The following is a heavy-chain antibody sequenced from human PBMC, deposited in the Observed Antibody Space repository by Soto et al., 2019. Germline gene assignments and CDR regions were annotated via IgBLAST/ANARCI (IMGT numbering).Heavy chain of an antibody. Sequence: QVQLVQSGAEVKKPGSSVRVSCTASGATYSDYAFAWVRQAPGQGLEWMGGIIPKFGASKYAQKFHGRVTITADESTSTAYLELSSLRYEDTAVYYCARSMTTFLDFWGQGTLVTVSS. CDR2: IIPKFGAS. V-gene: IGHV1-69*01. CDR1: GATYSDYA. D-gene: IGHD3-16*01. J-gene: IGHJ4*02. CDR3: ARSMTTFLDF.